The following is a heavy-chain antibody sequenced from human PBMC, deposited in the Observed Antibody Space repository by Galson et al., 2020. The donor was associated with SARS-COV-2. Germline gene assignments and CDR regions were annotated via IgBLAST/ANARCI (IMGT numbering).Heavy chain of an antibody. V-gene: IGHV4-61*02. CDR1: GDSINNGSYY. J-gene: IGHJ6*02. CDR2: VYTSGST. CDR3: AREGGSVAATPGGMDF. D-gene: IGHD2-15*01. Sequence: SETLSLTCTVSGDSINNGSYYWNWIRQPAGKRLEWVGRVYTSGSTNYNPSLKSRVTISLDTSNNQFSLKLRSVTAADTAVYFCAREGGSVAATPGGMDFWGQGTTVTVSS.